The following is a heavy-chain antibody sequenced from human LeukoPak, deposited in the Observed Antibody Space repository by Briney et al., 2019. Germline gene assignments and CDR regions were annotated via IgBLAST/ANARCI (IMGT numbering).Heavy chain of an antibody. D-gene: IGHD3-22*01. CDR2: ISYDGSNK. CDR1: GFTFSSYA. V-gene: IGHV3-30*04. Sequence: GGSLRLSCAASGFTFSSYAMHWVRQAPGKGLEWVAVISYDGSNKYYADSVKGRFTTSRDNSKNTLYLQMNSLRAEDTAVYYCARDGANTYYYDSSGYYYFDYWGQGTLVTVSS. CDR3: ARDGANTYYYDSSGYYYFDY. J-gene: IGHJ4*02.